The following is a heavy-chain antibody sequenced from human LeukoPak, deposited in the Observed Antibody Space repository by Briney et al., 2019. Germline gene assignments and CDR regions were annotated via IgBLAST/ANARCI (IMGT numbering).Heavy chain of an antibody. J-gene: IGHJ3*02. CDR2: ISSSSNYI. CDR1: GFTFSSYS. Sequence: KPGGSLRLSCAASGFTFSSYSMNWVRQAPGKGLEWVSSISSSSNYIYYADSVKGRFTISRDNAKNSLYLQMNSLRAEDTAVYYCARNYDSSGYYYDADAFDIWGQGTMVTVSS. CDR3: ARNYDSSGYYYDADAFDI. V-gene: IGHV3-21*01. D-gene: IGHD3-22*01.